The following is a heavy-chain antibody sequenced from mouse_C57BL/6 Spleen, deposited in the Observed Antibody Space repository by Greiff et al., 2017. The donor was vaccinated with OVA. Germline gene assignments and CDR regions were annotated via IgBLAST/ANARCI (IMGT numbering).Heavy chain of an antibody. CDR2: IYPGNSDT. V-gene: IGHV1-5*01. J-gene: IGHJ2*01. D-gene: IGHD2-1*01. CDR1: GYTFTSYW. Sequence: DVQLQESGTVLARPGASVKMSCKTSGYTFTSYWMHWVKQRPGQGLAWIGAIYPGNSDTSYNQKFKGKAKLTAVTSARTAYMELSSLTNEDSAVYYCTTYGNFYYFDYWGQGTTLTVSS. CDR3: TTYGNFYYFDY.